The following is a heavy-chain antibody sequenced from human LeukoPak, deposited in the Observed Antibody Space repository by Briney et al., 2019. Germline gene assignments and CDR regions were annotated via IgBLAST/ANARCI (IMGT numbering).Heavy chain of an antibody. CDR2: IKQDGPAK. V-gene: IGHV3-7*01. Sequence: GGSLRLSCAASGFSFISYWVSWVRQAPGKGLEWVANIKQDGPAKNYVDSVKGRFTISRDNAKNSLYLRLNSLRAEDTAVYYCAGCAGNSCYFDYWGQGTLVIVSS. D-gene: IGHD1-1*01. CDR3: AGCAGNSCYFDY. J-gene: IGHJ4*02. CDR1: GFSFISYW.